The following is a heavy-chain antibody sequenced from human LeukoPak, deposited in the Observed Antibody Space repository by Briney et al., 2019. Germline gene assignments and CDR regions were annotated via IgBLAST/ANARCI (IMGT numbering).Heavy chain of an antibody. Sequence: SETLSLTCTVSGGSISSYYWSWIRQPPGKGLEWIGYIYYSGSTNYNPSLKSRVTISVDTSKNQFSLKLSSVTAADTAVYYCARQELGIGLDYWGQGTLVTVSS. CDR2: IYYSGST. D-gene: IGHD7-27*01. CDR3: ARQELGIGLDY. J-gene: IGHJ4*02. V-gene: IGHV4-59*08. CDR1: GGSISSYY.